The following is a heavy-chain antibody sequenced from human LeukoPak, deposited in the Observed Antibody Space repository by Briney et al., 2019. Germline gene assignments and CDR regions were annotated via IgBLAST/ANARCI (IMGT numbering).Heavy chain of an antibody. D-gene: IGHD6-13*01. CDR3: ARDPPAAGSTEFDL. Sequence: IHPKSGNTKYPQKLQGRVTVTRDTSITTAYMELTRLTSDDTAVYYCARDPPAAGSTEFDLWGQGTLVTVSS. CDR2: IHPKSGNT. J-gene: IGHJ5*02. V-gene: IGHV1-2*02.